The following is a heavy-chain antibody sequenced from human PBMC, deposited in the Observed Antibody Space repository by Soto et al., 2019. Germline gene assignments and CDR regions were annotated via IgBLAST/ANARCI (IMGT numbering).Heavy chain of an antibody. CDR1: GFTFSSYA. CDR3: AKDMITLGGNPMSCYNGIDG. Sequence: GGSLRLSCAASGFTFSSYAMSWVRQASGKGLEWVSAIRGSGGSTYYADSVKGRFTISRDTSKNTLYLQMNSLRAEDTAVYYSAKDMITLGGNPMSCYNGIDGWGRGTTF. J-gene: IGHJ6*01. CDR2: IRGSGGST. V-gene: IGHV3-23*01. D-gene: IGHD3-16*01.